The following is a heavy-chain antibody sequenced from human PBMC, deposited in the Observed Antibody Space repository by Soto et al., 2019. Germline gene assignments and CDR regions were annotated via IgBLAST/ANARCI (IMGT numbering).Heavy chain of an antibody. CDR3: ARGFHGSADY. Sequence: QVHLVQSGAEVKKPGASVKVSCKASGYTFISHAIHWVRQAPGQRLEWMGWINGGDAYIQYSQKFQGRVTLTRDTSATTAYMELSSLRSEDTAVYYCARGFHGSADYWGQGTLVTVSS. D-gene: IGHD5-12*01. V-gene: IGHV1-3*01. J-gene: IGHJ4*02. CDR1: GYTFISHA. CDR2: INGGDAYI.